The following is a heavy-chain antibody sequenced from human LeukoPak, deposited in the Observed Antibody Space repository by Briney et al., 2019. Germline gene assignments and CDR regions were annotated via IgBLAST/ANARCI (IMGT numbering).Heavy chain of an antibody. J-gene: IGHJ6*03. V-gene: IGHV1-46*01. CDR1: GYTFTTYY. Sequence: ASVKVSCKASGYTFTTYYMHWVRQAPGQGLEWMGIINPSGGSTTYSQKFQGRATMTRDTSTSTVYMELSSLRAEDTAVYYCARDGYYYYYYYMDVWGKGTTVTVSS. CDR3: ARDGYYYYYYYMDV. CDR2: INPSGGST.